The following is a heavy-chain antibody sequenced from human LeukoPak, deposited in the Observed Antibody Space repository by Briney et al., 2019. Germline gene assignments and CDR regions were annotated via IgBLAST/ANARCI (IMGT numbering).Heavy chain of an antibody. D-gene: IGHD6-6*01. V-gene: IGHV4-38-2*02. J-gene: IGHJ5*02. Sequence: SETLSLTCTVSGYSISSGYYWGWIRQPPGKGLEWIGSIYHSGSTYYNPSLKSRVTISVDTSKNQFSLKLSSVTAADTAVYYCARDHSSSNWFDPWGQGTLVTVSS. CDR3: ARDHSSSNWFDP. CDR1: GYSISSGYY. CDR2: IYHSGST.